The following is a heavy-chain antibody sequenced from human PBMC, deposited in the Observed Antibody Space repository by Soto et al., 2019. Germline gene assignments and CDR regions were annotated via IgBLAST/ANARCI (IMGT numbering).Heavy chain of an antibody. V-gene: IGHV4-59*01. CDR3: ARDRSGNGDYVYGMDV. Sequence: QVQLQESGPGLVKPSETLSLTCTVSGGSISSYYWSWIRQPPGKGLEWIGYIYYSGSTDYNPSLKSRVTISVDTSKNQFSLKLSSVTAADTAVYYCARDRSGNGDYVYGMDVWGQGTTVTVSS. CDR1: GGSISSYY. CDR2: IYYSGST. D-gene: IGHD4-17*01. J-gene: IGHJ6*02.